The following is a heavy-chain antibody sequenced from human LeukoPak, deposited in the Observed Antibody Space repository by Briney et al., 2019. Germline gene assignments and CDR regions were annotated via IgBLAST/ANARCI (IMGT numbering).Heavy chain of an antibody. V-gene: IGHV1-69*02. CDR3: ARSYYYDSSGYYYSDFY. J-gene: IGHJ4*02. CDR2: IIPILGIA. Sequence: GASVKVSCKASGGTFSNYTISWVRQAPGQGLEWMGRIIPILGIANYAQKFQGRVTITADNSTSTAYMELSSLRSEDTAVYYCARSYYYDSSGYYYSDFYWGQGTLVTDSS. D-gene: IGHD3-22*01. CDR1: GGTFSNYT.